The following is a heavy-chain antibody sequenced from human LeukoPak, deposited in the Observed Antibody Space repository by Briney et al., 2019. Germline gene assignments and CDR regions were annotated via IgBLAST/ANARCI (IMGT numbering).Heavy chain of an antibody. D-gene: IGHD3-10*01. CDR3: AGDGSGSYPSIWGVDNWFDP. V-gene: IGHV3-21*01. CDR1: GFTFSNYG. J-gene: IGHJ5*02. CDR2: ISSSSSYI. Sequence: SGGSLRLSCAASGFTFSNYGMHWVRQAPGKGLEWVSSISSSSSYIYYADSVKSRFTISRDNAKNSLYLQMNSLRAEDTAVYYCAGDGSGSYPSIWGVDNWFDPWGQGTLVTVSS.